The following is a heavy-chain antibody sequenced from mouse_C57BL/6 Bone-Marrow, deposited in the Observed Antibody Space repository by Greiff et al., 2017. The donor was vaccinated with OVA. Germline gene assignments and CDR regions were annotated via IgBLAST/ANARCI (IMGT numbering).Heavy chain of an antibody. V-gene: IGHV7-3*01. D-gene: IGHD1-1*01. J-gene: IGHJ4*01. CDR1: GFTFTDYY. CDR2: IRNKANGYTT. Sequence: EVQGVESGGGLVQPGGSLSLSCAASGFTFTDYYMSWVRQPPGKALEWLGFIRNKANGYTTEYSASVKGRFTISRDNSQSILYLQMNALRAEDSATYYCARVTTVYAMDYWGQGTSVTVSS. CDR3: ARVTTVYAMDY.